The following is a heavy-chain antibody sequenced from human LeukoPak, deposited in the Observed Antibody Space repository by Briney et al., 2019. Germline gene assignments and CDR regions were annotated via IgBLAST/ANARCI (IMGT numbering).Heavy chain of an antibody. D-gene: IGHD3-10*01. CDR3: ASCPLGLLCPLDY. CDR2: ISSSSSYI. J-gene: IGHJ4*02. CDR1: GGSISSGGYY. Sequence: PSETLSLTCTVSGGSISSGGYYWSWIRQAPGKGLEWVSSISSSSSYIYYADSVKGRFTISRDNAKNSLYLQMNSLRAEDTAVYYCASCPLGLLCPLDYWGQGTLVTVSS. V-gene: IGHV3-21*01.